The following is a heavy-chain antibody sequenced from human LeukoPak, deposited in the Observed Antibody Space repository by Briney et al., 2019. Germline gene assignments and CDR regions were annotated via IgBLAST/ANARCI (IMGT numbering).Heavy chain of an antibody. CDR2: ISSSTYI. D-gene: IGHD1-14*01. V-gene: IGHV3-21*01. Sequence: GGSLRLSCAASGFTLSTYSMNWVRQAPGQGLEWVSSISSSTYIYYADSVKGRFTISRDNSKNSLYLQMNNLRAEDTAVYYCARWDRFHGVWGQGTLVTVSS. CDR1: GFTLSTYS. CDR3: ARWDRFHGV. J-gene: IGHJ4*02.